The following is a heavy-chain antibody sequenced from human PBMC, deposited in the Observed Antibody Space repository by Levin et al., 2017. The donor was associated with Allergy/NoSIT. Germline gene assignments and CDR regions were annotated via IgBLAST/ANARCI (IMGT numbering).Heavy chain of an antibody. J-gene: IGHJ5*02. CDR1: GFTFSSYS. Sequence: GGSLRLSCAASGFTFSSYSMNWVRQAPGKGLEWVSSISSSSSYIYYADSVKGRFTISRDNAKNSLYLQMNSLRAEDTAVYYCASITMVQGGRSPWGQGTLVTVSS. V-gene: IGHV3-21*01. CDR2: ISSSSSYI. CDR3: ASITMVQGGRSP. D-gene: IGHD3-10*01.